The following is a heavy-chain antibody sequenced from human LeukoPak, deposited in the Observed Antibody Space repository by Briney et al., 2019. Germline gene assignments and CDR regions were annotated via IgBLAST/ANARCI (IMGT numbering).Heavy chain of an antibody. CDR2: IRSKVYGGTP. V-gene: IGHV3-49*04. CDR1: GFTFGDYA. Sequence: GGSLRLSCTASGFTFGDYAMSWVRQAPGKGLEWVGFIRSKVYGGTPEYAASVKGRFTISRDDSKGVAYLQMNSLKTEDTAVYYCTRDQTPYYWGQGTLVTVSS. CDR3: TRDQTPYY. J-gene: IGHJ4*02.